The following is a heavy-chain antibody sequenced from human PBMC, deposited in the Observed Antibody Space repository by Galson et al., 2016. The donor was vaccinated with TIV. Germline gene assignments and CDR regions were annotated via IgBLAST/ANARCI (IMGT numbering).Heavy chain of an antibody. J-gene: IGHJ4*02. V-gene: IGHV1-2*02. CDR1: GYTFTGYY. D-gene: IGHD5-24*01. CDR3: VSLVEMTKGDY. CDR2: INPNSGGT. Sequence: SVKVSCKASGYTFTGYYIHWVRQAPGQGLEWMGWINPNSGGTNYAQKFQGRVTMTRDTSISTAYMELSRLKSDDTAVYYCVSLVEMTKGDYWGQGTLVTVSS.